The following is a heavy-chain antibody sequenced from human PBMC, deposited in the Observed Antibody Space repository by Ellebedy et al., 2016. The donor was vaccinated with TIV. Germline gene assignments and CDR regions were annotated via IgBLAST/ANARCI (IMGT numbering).Heavy chain of an antibody. J-gene: IGHJ3*02. V-gene: IGHV3-48*01. CDR1: GFTFSNYS. D-gene: IGHD3-9*01. CDR3: ARDLDQYYDILTGPKTNDAFDI. CDR2: ISSSSSTI. Sequence: GESLKISCAASGFTFSNYSMNWVRQAPGKGLEWVSYISSSSSTIYYADSVKGRFTISRDNAKNSLYLQMNSLRAEDTAVYYCARDLDQYYDILTGPKTNDAFDIWGQGTMVTVSS.